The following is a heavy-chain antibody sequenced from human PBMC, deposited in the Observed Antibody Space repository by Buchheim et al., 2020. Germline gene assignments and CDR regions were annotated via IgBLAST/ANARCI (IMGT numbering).Heavy chain of an antibody. CDR1: GFTFSSYA. CDR2: ISGSGGST. Sequence: EVQLLESGGGLVQPGGSLRLSCAASGFTFSSYAMSWVRQAPGKGLEWVSAISGSGGSTYYADSVKGRLTIPRENSKNTAYLQMNSLRAEDTAVYYCAKDGITIFGVVIIQDYWGQGTL. CDR3: AKDGITIFGVVIIQDY. D-gene: IGHD3-3*01. V-gene: IGHV3-23*01. J-gene: IGHJ4*02.